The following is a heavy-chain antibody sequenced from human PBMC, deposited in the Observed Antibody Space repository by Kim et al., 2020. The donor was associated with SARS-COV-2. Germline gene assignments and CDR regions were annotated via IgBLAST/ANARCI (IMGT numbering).Heavy chain of an antibody. D-gene: IGHD6-19*01. CDR3: ARSYDSSGGYVPRLIDY. V-gene: IGHV4-39*01. CDR2: IYYSGST. CDR1: GGSISSSSYY. Sequence: SETLSLTCTVSGGSISSSSYYWGWIRQPPGKGLEWIGSIYYSGSTYYNPSLKSRVTISVDTSKNQFALKLSSVTAADTAVYYCARSYDSSGGYVPRLIDYWGQGTLVPVSS. J-gene: IGHJ4*02.